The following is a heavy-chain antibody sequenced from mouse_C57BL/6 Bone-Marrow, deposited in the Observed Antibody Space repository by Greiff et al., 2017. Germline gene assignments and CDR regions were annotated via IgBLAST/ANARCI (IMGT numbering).Heavy chain of an antibody. J-gene: IGHJ4*01. CDR2: IYPGDGDT. CDR3: ARTAQATSYAMDY. D-gene: IGHD3-2*02. Sequence: QVQLQQSGPELVKPGASVKISCKASGYAFSSSWMNWVKQRPGQGLEWIGRIYPGDGDTNYNGKFKGKATLTADKSSSTAYMQLSSLTSEDSAVXFCARTAQATSYAMDYWGKGTSVTVSS. V-gene: IGHV1-82*01. CDR1: GYAFSSSW.